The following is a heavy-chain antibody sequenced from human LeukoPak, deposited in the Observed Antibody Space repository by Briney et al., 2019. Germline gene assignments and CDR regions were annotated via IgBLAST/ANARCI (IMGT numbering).Heavy chain of an antibody. J-gene: IGHJ4*02. Sequence: ASVKVSCKASGYTFTSYGISWVRQAPGQGLEWMGWISAYNGNTNYAQKFQGRVTMTEDTSTDTAYMELSSLRSEDTAVYFCATSETHWGQGTLVTVSS. CDR2: ISAYNGNT. V-gene: IGHV1-18*01. CDR1: GYTFTSYG. CDR3: ATSETH.